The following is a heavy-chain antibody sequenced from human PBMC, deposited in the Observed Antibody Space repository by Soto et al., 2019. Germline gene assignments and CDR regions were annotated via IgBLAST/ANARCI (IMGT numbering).Heavy chain of an antibody. CDR1: GGTFNTYA. J-gene: IGHJ6*02. D-gene: IGHD3-10*02. V-gene: IGHV1-69*01. Sequence: VQLVQSGAEVKKPGSSVKVSCKASGGTFNTYAISWVRQAPGHGPEWRGGIIAIFGAANYTQKFQGRVTITADESTSAANMELSSLRSEHTAVYYCARAGGPSMLGCYYGMDGVGQWTKVNVSS. CDR3: ARAGGPSMLGCYYGMDG. CDR2: IIAIFGAA.